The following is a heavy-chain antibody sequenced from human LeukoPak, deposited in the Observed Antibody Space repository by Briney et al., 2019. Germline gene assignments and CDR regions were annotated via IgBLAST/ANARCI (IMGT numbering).Heavy chain of an antibody. CDR1: GFTFSNAW. CDR2: IKSKTDGGTT. D-gene: IGHD6-13*01. J-gene: IGHJ4*02. V-gene: IGHV3-15*01. CDR3: AKGAAAGDYFDY. Sequence: GGSLRLSCAASGFTFSNAWMSWVRQAPGKGLEWVGRIKSKTDGGTTDYAAPVKGRFTISRDNSKNTLYLQMNSLRAEDTAVYYCAKGAAAGDYFDYWGQGTLVTVSS.